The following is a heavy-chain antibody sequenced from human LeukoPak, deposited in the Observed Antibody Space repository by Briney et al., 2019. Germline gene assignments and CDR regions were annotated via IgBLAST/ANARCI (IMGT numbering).Heavy chain of an antibody. CDR2: ISGYNGHT. D-gene: IGHD3-10*01. CDR1: GYSFTSFG. J-gene: IGHJ4*02. Sequence: ASVKVSCKAFGYSFTSFGINWVRQAPGQGIEWMGWISGYNGHTNYAQKFQGRVTTTTDTSTSTAYMELRSLRSDDTVVYYCARGTGEAAARPYSFDTWGQGTLVTVSS. CDR3: ARGTGEAAARPYSFDT. V-gene: IGHV1-18*01.